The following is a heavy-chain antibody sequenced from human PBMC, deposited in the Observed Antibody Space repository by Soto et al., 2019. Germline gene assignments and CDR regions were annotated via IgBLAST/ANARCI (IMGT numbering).Heavy chain of an antibody. CDR1: GFTFSGSA. J-gene: IGHJ4*02. CDR2: IRSKTNNYAA. V-gene: IGHV3-73*01. D-gene: IGHD1-7*01. CDR3: SSPEALSGTTAY. Sequence: GGSLRLSCAASGFTFSGSAMHWVRQASGKGLEWIGLIRSKTNNYAAVYAASVRGRFTISRDDSKNTAYLQMNSLRTDDTAVYYCSSPEALSGTTAYWGQGTLVTVSS.